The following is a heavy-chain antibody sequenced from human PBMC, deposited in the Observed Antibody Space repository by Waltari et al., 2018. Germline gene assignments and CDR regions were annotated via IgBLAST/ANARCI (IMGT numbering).Heavy chain of an antibody. D-gene: IGHD3-10*01. CDR2: IKQDGSDK. Sequence: VRLDQWGTELVEPWETLSLTCAVYEGSFSAFFWSWVRQAPGKGLEWVANIKQDGSDKYDVDSVKGRFTISRDNAKNSLYLQMNSLRAEDTAVYYCARVWPTFDYWGQGTLVTVSS. J-gene: IGHJ4*02. CDR1: EGSFSAFF. V-gene: IGHV3-7*01. CDR3: ARVWPTFDY.